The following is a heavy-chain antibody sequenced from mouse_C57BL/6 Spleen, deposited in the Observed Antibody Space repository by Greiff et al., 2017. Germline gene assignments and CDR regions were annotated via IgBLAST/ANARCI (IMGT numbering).Heavy chain of an antibody. J-gene: IGHJ2*01. V-gene: IGHV14-3*01. Sequence: EVKLMESVAELVRPGASVKLSCTASGFNIKNTDMPWVKQRPEQGLEWIGRIGPANGNTKYAPKFQGQATITADTTSNTAYLQLSSLTSEDTAIYYCARGKVAGDYGGQGTTLTVSS. CDR3: ARGKVAGDY. CDR2: IGPANGNT. D-gene: IGHD4-1*01. CDR1: GFNIKNTD.